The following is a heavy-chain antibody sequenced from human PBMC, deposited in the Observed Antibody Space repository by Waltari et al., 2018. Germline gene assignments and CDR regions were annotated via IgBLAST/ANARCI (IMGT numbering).Heavy chain of an antibody. J-gene: IGHJ4*02. V-gene: IGHV3-53*01. CDR3: ARDSRGGLFFDY. Sequence: EVELVESGGGIIQSGGSLRVSCAASGFTVRRHYMSWVREAPGKGLEWVSVIFSDGRTYYADSVKGRFTISRDNSKNTLYLQINSLRAEDTAVYYCARDSRGGLFFDYWGQGTLVTVSS. CDR1: GFTVRRHY. CDR2: IFSDGRT.